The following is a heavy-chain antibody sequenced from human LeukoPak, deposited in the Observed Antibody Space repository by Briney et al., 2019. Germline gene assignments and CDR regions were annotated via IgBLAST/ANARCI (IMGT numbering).Heavy chain of an antibody. Sequence: GGSLRLSCAASGFTFSSYAMNWVRQAPGKGLEWVSAISDSGGSAYYADSVKGRFTISRDNSKNTLYLQMNSLRAEDTAVYYCANVRNDYDILTGYYSSTGDAFDIWGQGTMVTVSS. CDR1: GFTFSSYA. D-gene: IGHD3-9*01. V-gene: IGHV3-23*01. J-gene: IGHJ3*02. CDR3: ANVRNDYDILTGYYSSTGDAFDI. CDR2: ISDSGGSA.